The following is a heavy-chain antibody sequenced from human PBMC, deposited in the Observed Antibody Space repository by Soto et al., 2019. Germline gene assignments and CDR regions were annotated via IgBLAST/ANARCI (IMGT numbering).Heavy chain of an antibody. J-gene: IGHJ5*02. CDR3: ARRHLAVAVSPWFDP. CDR2: IDSSGEK. Sequence: QVTLKESGPVLVKPTEPLTLRCTVSGLSITDSEMGVSWIRQPPGQPLEWLAHIDSSGEKSYRTFLKSRLASSKDTSKSHIVLTMTNMDPADTATYYCARRHLAVAVSPWFDPWGQGIPVTVSS. D-gene: IGHD6-19*01. V-gene: IGHV2-26*01. CDR1: GLSITDSEMG.